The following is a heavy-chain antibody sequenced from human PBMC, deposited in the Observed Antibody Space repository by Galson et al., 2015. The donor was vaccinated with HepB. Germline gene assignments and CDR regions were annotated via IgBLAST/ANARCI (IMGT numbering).Heavy chain of an antibody. V-gene: IGHV5-10-1*01. CDR2: IDPSDSYT. CDR1: GYSFTSCW. J-gene: IGHJ4*02. D-gene: IGHD2-2*01. Sequence: QSGAEVKKPGESLRISCKGSGYSFTSCWISWVRQMPGKGLEWMGRIDPSDSYTNYSPSFQGHVTISADKSISTAYLQWSSLKASDTAMYYCARGSGIVVVPAALGGVDYWGQGTLVTVSS. CDR3: ARGSGIVVVPAALGGVDY.